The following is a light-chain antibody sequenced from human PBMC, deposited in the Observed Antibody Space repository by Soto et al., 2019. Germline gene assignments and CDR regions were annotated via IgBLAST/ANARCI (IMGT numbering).Light chain of an antibody. CDR3: QQYNDWPLT. CDR2: GAS. Sequence: EIVMTQSPATLSLSPGERATLSCRASQSVSSNLAWYQQKSGQTPRLFIYGASTRATGIPARFSGSGSGTEFTLTISSLQSADFAVYYCQQYNDWPLTFGPGTKVDIK. CDR1: QSVSSN. V-gene: IGKV3-15*01. J-gene: IGKJ3*01.